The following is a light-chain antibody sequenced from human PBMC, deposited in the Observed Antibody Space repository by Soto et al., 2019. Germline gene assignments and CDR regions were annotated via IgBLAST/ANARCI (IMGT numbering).Light chain of an antibody. CDR1: SGSIASNY. CDR2: DDN. Sequence: NFMLTQPHSVSESPGKTVTISCTRSSGSIASNYVQWYQQRPGSSPTTVIYDDNQRPSGVPDRFSGSIDISSNSASLTISALTTEDEADYSCQSYDRNNLWVFGGGTKLTVL. J-gene: IGLJ3*02. V-gene: IGLV6-57*01. CDR3: QSYDRNNLWV.